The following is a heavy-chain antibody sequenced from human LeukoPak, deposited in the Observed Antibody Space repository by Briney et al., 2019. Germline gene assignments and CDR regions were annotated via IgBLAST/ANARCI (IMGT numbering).Heavy chain of an antibody. D-gene: IGHD1-26*01. CDR1: GGSISGYY. CDR3: ARVPVGP. V-gene: IGHV4-59*07. Sequence: SDTLSLTCSVSGGSISGYYWSWIRQPPAQELEWIGYIYYSGRTNYNPSLKSRVIISRDTSKNQFSLKLSSLTAADTAVYYCARVPVGPWGQGTLVTVSS. CDR2: IYYSGRT. J-gene: IGHJ4*02.